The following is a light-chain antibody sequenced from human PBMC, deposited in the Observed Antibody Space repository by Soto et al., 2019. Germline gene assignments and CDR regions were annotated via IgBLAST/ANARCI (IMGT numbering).Light chain of an antibody. J-gene: IGLJ2*01. CDR2: NDN. CDR3: AAWDGSLNVVL. Sequence: QSVLTQPSSASGTPGQTVTLSCSGTSSNIGTNTVNWYRQVPGTAPKLLIFNDNVRSSGVHGRFSGSRSGTSASLAISGLQSGDEADDYCAAWDGSLNVVLLGGGTKLTVL. CDR1: SSNIGTNT. V-gene: IGLV1-44*01.